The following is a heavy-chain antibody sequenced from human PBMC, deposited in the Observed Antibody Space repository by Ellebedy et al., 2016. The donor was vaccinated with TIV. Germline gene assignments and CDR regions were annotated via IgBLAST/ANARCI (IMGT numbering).Heavy chain of an antibody. Sequence: GESLKISCASSGFTFSSYAMSWVRQAPGKVLEWVPTISSTGSRTYYADPVEGRFIISRDNSKKTLYLQMNSLRAEDTAVYECEKGRGGGSDTNGPRYYFDYWGLGTLVTVSS. CDR2: ISSTGSRT. V-gene: IGHV3-23*01. CDR1: GFTFSSYA. J-gene: IGHJ4*02. D-gene: IGHD2-8*01. CDR3: EKGRGGGSDTNGPRYYFDY.